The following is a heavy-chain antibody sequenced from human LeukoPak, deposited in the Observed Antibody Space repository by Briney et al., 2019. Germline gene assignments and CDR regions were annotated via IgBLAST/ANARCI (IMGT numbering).Heavy chain of an antibody. Sequence: GGSLRLSCAVSGFNFEDYGMSLVRQAPGKGLEWVSSINWSGGRTGYADSVKGRFTISRENAKNSLYLQMNSLRAEDTAFYYCTRGGPAYCGAACYDFDYWGQGTLVTVSS. CDR3: TRGGPAYCGAACYDFDY. CDR1: GFNFEDYG. J-gene: IGHJ4*02. CDR2: INWSGGRT. D-gene: IGHD2-21*02. V-gene: IGHV3-20*04.